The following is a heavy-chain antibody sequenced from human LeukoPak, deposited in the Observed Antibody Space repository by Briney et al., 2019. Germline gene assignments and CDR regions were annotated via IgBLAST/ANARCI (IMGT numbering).Heavy chain of an antibody. Sequence: GGSLRLSCAASGFTFSSYSMNWVRQAPGKGLEWVSVISYSSGYTYYADSVKGRFTISRDNARNSLYLQMNSLRAEDTAVYYCAKDGSGSSLDVWGKGTTVTVSS. V-gene: IGHV3-21*01. J-gene: IGHJ6*04. CDR2: ISYSSGYT. D-gene: IGHD1-26*01. CDR1: GFTFSSYS. CDR3: AKDGSGSSLDV.